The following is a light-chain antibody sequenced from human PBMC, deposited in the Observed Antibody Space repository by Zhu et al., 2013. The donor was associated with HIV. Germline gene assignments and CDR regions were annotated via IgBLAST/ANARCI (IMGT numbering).Light chain of an antibody. V-gene: IGKV1-39*01. CDR2: VAY. Sequence: DIQMTQSPSSLSASVGDRVTITCRASQDIKNHLGWYQQKPGKAPRRLIYVAYSLQSGVPSRFSGSGSGTDFTLTVSSLQPEDFATYFCQQSYTTSYTFGQGTKLEIK. J-gene: IGKJ2*01. CDR3: QQSYTTSYT. CDR1: QDIKNH.